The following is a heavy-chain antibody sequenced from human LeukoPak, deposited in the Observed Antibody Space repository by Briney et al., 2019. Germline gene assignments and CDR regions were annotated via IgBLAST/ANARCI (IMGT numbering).Heavy chain of an antibody. D-gene: IGHD3-22*01. V-gene: IGHV1-18*01. CDR1: GYIFSSYG. J-gene: IGHJ4*02. CDR3: ARDLHYDSSGSYDQL. Sequence: ASVTVSCKASGYIFSSYGISWVRQAPGQGLEWMGWISAYNGNTNYAQKFQGRVTMTTDTSTSTAYMDLRSLRSDDTAVYYCARDLHYDSSGSYDQLWGQGTLVTVSS. CDR2: ISAYNGNT.